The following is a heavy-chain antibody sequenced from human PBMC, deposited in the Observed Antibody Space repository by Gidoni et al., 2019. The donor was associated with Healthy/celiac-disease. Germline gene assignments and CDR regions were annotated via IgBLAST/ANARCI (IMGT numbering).Heavy chain of an antibody. CDR2: FDPGDGET. D-gene: IGHD3-10*01. CDR3: ATIGVLWFGELSNYYFDY. V-gene: IGHV1-24*01. Sequence: QVQLVQSGAEVKKPGASVKVSCKVSGYTLTELSMHWVRQAPGKGLEWMGGFDPGDGETIYAQKFQGRVTMTEDTSTDTAYMELSSLRSEDTAVYYCATIGVLWFGELSNYYFDYWGQGTLVTVSS. CDR1: GYTLTELS. J-gene: IGHJ4*02.